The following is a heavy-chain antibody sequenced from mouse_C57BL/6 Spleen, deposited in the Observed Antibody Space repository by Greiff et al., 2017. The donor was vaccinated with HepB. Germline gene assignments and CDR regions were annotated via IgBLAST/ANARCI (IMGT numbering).Heavy chain of an antibody. J-gene: IGHJ2*01. CDR3: ARHTTVVGSYFDY. D-gene: IGHD1-1*01. CDR2: IDPSDSYT. V-gene: IGHV1-59*01. Sequence: VQLQQPGAELVRPGTSVKLSCKASGYTFTSYWMHWVKQRPGQGLEWIGVIDPSDSYTNYNQKFKGKATLTVDTSSSTAYMQLSSLTSEDAAVYYCARHTTVVGSYFDYWGQGTTLTVSS. CDR1: GYTFTSYW.